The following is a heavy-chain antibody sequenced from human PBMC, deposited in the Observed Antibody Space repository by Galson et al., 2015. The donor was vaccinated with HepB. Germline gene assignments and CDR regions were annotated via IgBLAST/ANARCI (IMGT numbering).Heavy chain of an antibody. V-gene: IGHV3-33*01. J-gene: IGHJ5*02. D-gene: IGHD3-10*01. CDR3: ARAFGQNFPFDP. Sequence: SLRLSCAASGFTFSSYGMHWVRQAPGKGLEWVAVIWYDGSNKYYADSVKGRFTISRDNSKNTLYLQMNSLRAEDTAVYYCARAFGQNFPFDPWGQGTLVTVSS. CDR2: IWYDGSNK. CDR1: GFTFSSYG.